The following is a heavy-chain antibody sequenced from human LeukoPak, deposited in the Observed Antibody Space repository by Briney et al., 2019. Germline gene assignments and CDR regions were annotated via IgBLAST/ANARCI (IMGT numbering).Heavy chain of an antibody. J-gene: IGHJ4*02. CDR3: ARVWYSSGWTFDY. CDR1: GYTFTGYY. CDR2: INPNSGGT. D-gene: IGHD6-19*01. V-gene: IGHV1-2*06. Sequence: PGASVKVSCKASGYTFTGYYMHWVRQAPGQGLELMGRINPNSGGTNYVQKFQGRVTMTRDTSISTAYMELSRLRSDDTAVYYCARVWYSSGWTFDYWGQGTLVTVSS.